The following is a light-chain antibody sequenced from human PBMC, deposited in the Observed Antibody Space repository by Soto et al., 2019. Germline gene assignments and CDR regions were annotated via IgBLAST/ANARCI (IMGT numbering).Light chain of an antibody. CDR3: AVWDDTLNVPV. V-gene: IGLV1-44*01. CDR1: SSNIGRHN. Sequence: QSVLTQPPSASGTPGQRVTISCSGSSSNIGRHNVNWYHQLPGSAPKLLMYSNSQRPSGVPGRFSGSKSGTSASLAISGLQSEDEADYYCAVWDDTLNVPVFGGGTQLTVL. J-gene: IGLJ3*02. CDR2: SNS.